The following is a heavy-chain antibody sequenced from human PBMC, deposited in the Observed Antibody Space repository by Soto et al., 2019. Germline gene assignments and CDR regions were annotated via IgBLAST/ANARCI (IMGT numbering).Heavy chain of an antibody. CDR2: MYPGDSNT. Sequence: PGESLKISCKGSGYSFANYWIGWVRQLPGKGPEWMAIMYPGDSNTRYSPSFQGQVTISADKSINTAYLQWSSLKASDTAVYYCARHSGRPAAGVYDYWGQGTLVTVSS. CDR1: GYSFANYW. J-gene: IGHJ4*02. V-gene: IGHV5-51*01. CDR3: ARHSGRPAAGVYDY. D-gene: IGHD6-13*01.